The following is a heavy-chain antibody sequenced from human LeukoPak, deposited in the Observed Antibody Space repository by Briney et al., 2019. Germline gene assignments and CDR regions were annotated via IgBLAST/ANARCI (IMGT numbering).Heavy chain of an antibody. CDR2: INHSGST. CDR1: GGSFSGYY. J-gene: IGHJ5*02. D-gene: IGHD1-1*01. CDR3: AREGYRGFDP. Sequence: KPSETLSLTCAVYGGSFSGYYWSWIRQPPGKGLEWIGEINHSGSTNYNPSLKSRVTISLDTSGNQFSLKLSSVTPADTAVYYCAREGYRGFDPWGQGTLVTVSS. V-gene: IGHV4-34*01.